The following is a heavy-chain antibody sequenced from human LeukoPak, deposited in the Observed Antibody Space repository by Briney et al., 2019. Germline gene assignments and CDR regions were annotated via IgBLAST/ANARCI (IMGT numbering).Heavy chain of an antibody. CDR2: IYPSFGRA. V-gene: IGHV1-46*01. CDR3: AREFHGGYFDY. Sequence: EASVKVSCKAAGYXFTSYYFHWVRQAPGQGLEWMGLIYPSFGRADYAERFQGRVTMTWDTSTSTVYLELRSLRSEDTAMYYCAREFHGGYFDYWGQGTLVTVSS. CDR1: GYXFTSYY. D-gene: IGHD3-16*01. J-gene: IGHJ4*02.